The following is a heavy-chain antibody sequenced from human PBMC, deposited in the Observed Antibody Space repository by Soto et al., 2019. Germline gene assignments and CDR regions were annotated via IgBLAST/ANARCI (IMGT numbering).Heavy chain of an antibody. J-gene: IGHJ4*02. D-gene: IGHD3-10*01. CDR3: ARDINPGPYFDY. V-gene: IGHV3-21*01. Sequence: GGSLRLSCAASGFTFSSYSMNWVRQAPGKGLEWVSSISSSSSYIYYADSVKGRFTISRDNAKNSLYLQMNSLRAEDTAVYYCARDINPGPYFDYWGQGTLVTVSS. CDR2: ISSSSSYI. CDR1: GFTFSSYS.